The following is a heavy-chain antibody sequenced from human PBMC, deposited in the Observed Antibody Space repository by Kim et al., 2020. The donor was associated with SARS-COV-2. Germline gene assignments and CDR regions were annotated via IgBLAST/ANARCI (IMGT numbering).Heavy chain of an antibody. V-gene: IGHV3-48*03. CDR3: ARGAYCTNPSCYAYNWFDR. CDR2: ISRSGGFI. Sequence: GGSLRLSCAASGFTFSTYEMNWVRQAPGKGLEWVSYISRSGGFIFYADSVKGRFTISRDNTNNSLYLQMNSLRAEDTAVYYCARGAYCTNPSCYAYNWFDRWGQGTLVTVSS. J-gene: IGHJ5*02. D-gene: IGHD2-2*01. CDR1: GFTFSTYE.